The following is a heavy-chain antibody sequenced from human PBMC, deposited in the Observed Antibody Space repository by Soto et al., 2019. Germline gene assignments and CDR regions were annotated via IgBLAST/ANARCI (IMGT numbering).Heavy chain of an antibody. V-gene: IGHV1-18*01. J-gene: IGHJ4*02. D-gene: IGHD2-2*01. CDR2: ISAYNGNT. CDR1: GYTFTSYG. Sequence: ASVKVSCKASGYTFTSYGISWVRQAPGQGLEWMGWISAYNGNTNYAQKLQGRVTMTTDTSTSTAYMELRSLRSDDTAVYYCARNYVVVVPAANFVFDYWGQGTLVTVSS. CDR3: ARNYVVVVPAANFVFDY.